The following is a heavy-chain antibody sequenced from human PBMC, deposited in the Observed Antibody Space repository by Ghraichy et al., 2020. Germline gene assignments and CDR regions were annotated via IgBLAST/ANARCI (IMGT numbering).Heavy chain of an antibody. CDR1: GGSISSGGYS. J-gene: IGHJ5*02. D-gene: IGHD3-22*01. CDR3: AGSPDSRNNWFDP. CDR2: IYHSGST. V-gene: IGHV4-30-2*01. Sequence: SETLSLTCAVSGGSISSGGYSWSWIRQPPGKGLEWIGYIYHSGSTYYNPSLKSRVTISVDRSKNQFSLKLSSVTAADTAVYYCAGSPDSRNNWFDPWGQGTLVTVSS.